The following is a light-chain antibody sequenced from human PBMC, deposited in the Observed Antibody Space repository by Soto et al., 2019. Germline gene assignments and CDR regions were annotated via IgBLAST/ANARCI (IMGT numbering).Light chain of an antibody. J-gene: IGKJ5*01. V-gene: IGKV3-15*01. CDR1: QGVTTN. CDR3: QQYNNWPFS. CDR2: DVS. Sequence: EILITESPPTLSVSPGERVTLSCRAGQGVTTNFAWYQQKSGQSPRLLIYDVSSRATGVPSRFSGTGSETDFTLTISGLQSEDSAIYFCQQYNNWPFSFGQRTRLEIK.